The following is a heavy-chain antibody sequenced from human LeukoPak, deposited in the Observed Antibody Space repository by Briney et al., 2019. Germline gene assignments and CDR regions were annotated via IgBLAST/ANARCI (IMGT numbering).Heavy chain of an antibody. CDR1: GFTFSSYA. CDR3: AKVQYYYDNSGPPDY. V-gene: IGHV3-23*01. J-gene: IGHJ4*02. Sequence: GGSLRLSCAASGFTFSSYAMTWVRQAPGKGLEWVSAISGSAGSTYYADSVKGRFTISRDNSKNTLYLQMNSLRAEDTAVYYCAKVQYYYDNSGPPDYWGQGTLVTVSS. D-gene: IGHD3-22*01. CDR2: ISGSAGST.